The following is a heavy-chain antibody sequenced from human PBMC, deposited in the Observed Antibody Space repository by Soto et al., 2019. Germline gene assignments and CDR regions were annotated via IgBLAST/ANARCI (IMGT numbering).Heavy chain of an antibody. D-gene: IGHD4-4*01. J-gene: IGHJ3*02. CDR3: ARANDYSSLGAFDI. CDR1: GDSITSPSSS. CDR2: IYQNGNT. Sequence: TLSLTCIVSGDSITSPSSSWTWFRQPPRKSLEWIGYIYQNGNTYYNPSVKGRVTISVDRSKNQFSLRLSSVTAADTAVYYCARANDYSSLGAFDIWGQGTMVTVSS. V-gene: IGHV4-30-2*01.